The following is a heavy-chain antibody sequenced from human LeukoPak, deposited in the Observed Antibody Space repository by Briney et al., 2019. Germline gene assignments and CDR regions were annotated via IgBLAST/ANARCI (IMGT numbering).Heavy chain of an antibody. J-gene: IGHJ5*02. D-gene: IGHD3-10*01. CDR2: INPSGGST. CDR1: GYTFTSYY. Sequence: ASVKVSCKASGYTFTSYYMHWVRQAPGQGLEWMGIINPSGGSTSYAQKFQGRVTMTRDTSTSTVYMELSSLRSEDTAVYYCARDPGLPDYYAENWFDPWGQGTLVTVPS. CDR3: ARDPGLPDYYAENWFDP. V-gene: IGHV1-46*01.